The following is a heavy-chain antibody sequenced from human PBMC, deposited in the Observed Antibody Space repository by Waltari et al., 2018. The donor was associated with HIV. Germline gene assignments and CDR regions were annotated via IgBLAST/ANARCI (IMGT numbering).Heavy chain of an antibody. CDR2: ISSDASST. Sequence: VQLVESGGGLVQPGGSLRLSCAASGFTFSSYWMHWVRQAPGKGLVWVSRISSDASSTSYADSVKGRFTISRDNAKNTLYLQMNSLRAEDTAVYYCARIYSSGWYEYFDYWGQGTLVTVSS. V-gene: IGHV3-74*01. D-gene: IGHD6-19*01. CDR3: ARIYSSGWYEYFDY. J-gene: IGHJ4*02. CDR1: GFTFSSYW.